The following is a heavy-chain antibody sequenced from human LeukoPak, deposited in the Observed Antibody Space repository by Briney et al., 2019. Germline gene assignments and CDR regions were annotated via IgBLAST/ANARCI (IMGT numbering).Heavy chain of an antibody. J-gene: IGHJ4*02. CDR2: IYYSGST. Sequence: SETLSLTCTVSGDSISSGDYYWSWVRQPPGKGLEWIGYIYYSGSTYYNPSLKSRVTISVDTFKTQFSLKLSSVTAADTAVYYCARGLSAIVYWGQGTLVTVSS. CDR1: GDSISSGDYY. D-gene: IGHD2-15*01. CDR3: ARGLSAIVY. V-gene: IGHV4-30-4*01.